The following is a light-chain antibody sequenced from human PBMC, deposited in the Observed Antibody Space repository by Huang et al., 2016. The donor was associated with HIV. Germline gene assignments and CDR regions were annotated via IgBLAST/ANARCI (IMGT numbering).Light chain of an antibody. J-gene: IGKJ4*01. CDR1: QAIPNY. V-gene: IGKV1-9*01. CDR2: AAS. Sequence: IQLTQSPSSLSIYVGDKVTITCRASQAIPNYVAWYQQRPGKAPKLLNYAASTLHSGVPSRFSGSGSGADFTLSIANVQPEDSATYYCQQFSSYPLTFGGGTKVEIK. CDR3: QQFSSYPLT.